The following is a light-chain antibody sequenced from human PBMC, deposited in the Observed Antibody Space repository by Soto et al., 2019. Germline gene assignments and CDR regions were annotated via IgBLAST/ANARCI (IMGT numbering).Light chain of an antibody. CDR3: SSYTSSSTWV. CDR1: SSDVGGYNY. Sequence: QSALTQPASVSGSPGQSIAISCTGTSSDVGGYNYVSWSQHHPGKAPKLMIYEVSNRPSGVSDRFSGSKSGNTASLIISGLQAEDEADYYCSSYTSSSTWVFGGGTKLTVL. CDR2: EVS. J-gene: IGLJ3*02. V-gene: IGLV2-14*01.